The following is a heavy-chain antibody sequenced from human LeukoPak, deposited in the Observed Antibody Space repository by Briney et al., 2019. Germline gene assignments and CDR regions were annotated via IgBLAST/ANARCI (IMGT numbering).Heavy chain of an antibody. V-gene: IGHV1-18*01. CDR3: ARYYYDSSGHYYFDY. Sequence: ASVKVSCKASGYTFTSYGISWVRQAPGQGLEWMGWISAYNGNTNYAQKLQGRVTMTTDTSTSTAYMELRSLRSDDTAVYYCARYYYDSSGHYYFDYWGQGTLVTVSS. CDR2: ISAYNGNT. J-gene: IGHJ4*02. D-gene: IGHD3-22*01. CDR1: GYTFTSYG.